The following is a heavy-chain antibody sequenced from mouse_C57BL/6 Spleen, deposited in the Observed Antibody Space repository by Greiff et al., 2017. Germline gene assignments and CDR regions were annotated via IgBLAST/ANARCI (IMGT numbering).Heavy chain of an antibody. D-gene: IGHD2-4*01. CDR3: ARGDGLRRSGFAY. V-gene: IGHV5-16*01. Sequence: EVKVVESEGGLVQPGSSMKLSCTASGFTFSDYYMAWVRQVPEKGLEWVANINYDGSSTYYLDSLKSRFIISRDNAKNILYLQMSSLKSEDTATYYCARGDGLRRSGFAYWGQGTLVTVSA. CDR2: INYDGSST. J-gene: IGHJ3*01. CDR1: GFTFSDYY.